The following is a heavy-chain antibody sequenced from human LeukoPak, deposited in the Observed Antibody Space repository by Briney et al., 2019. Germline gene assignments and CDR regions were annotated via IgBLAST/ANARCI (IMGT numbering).Heavy chain of an antibody. CDR2: IYYSGST. J-gene: IGHJ4*02. Sequence: PSETLSLTCTVSGGSISSSSYYWGWIRQPPGKGLEWIGSIYYSGSTYYNPSLKSRVTISVDTSKNQFSLKLSSVTVADTAVYYCARRYGGNSGVHYWGQGTLVTVSS. CDR1: GGSISSSSYY. D-gene: IGHD4-23*01. CDR3: ARRYGGNSGVHY. V-gene: IGHV4-39*01.